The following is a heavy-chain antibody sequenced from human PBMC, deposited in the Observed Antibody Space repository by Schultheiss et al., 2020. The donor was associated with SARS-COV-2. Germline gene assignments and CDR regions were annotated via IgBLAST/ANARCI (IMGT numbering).Heavy chain of an antibody. J-gene: IGHJ5*02. Sequence: SETLSLTCTVSGGSVSKTNYYWGWIRQPPGKGLEWIGYMHYTGSTNYNPSLESRVTMSVDTSSNQFSLNLTSVTAADTAVYYCARGLGYCSSTSCYPLARFDPWGQGTLVTVSS. V-gene: IGHV4-61*01. D-gene: IGHD2-2*01. CDR2: MHYTGST. CDR1: GGSVSKTNYY. CDR3: ARGLGYCSSTSCYPLARFDP.